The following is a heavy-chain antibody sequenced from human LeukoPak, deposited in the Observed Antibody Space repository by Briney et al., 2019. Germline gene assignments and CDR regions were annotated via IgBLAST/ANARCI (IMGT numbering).Heavy chain of an antibody. D-gene: IGHD3-9*01. Sequence: SQTLSLTCAISGDSVSSNSAAWNWIRQSPSRGLEWLGRTYYRSKWYNDYAVSVKSRITINPDTSKNQFSLQLNSVTPEDTAVYYCARGLNYYDILTGYVNWFDPWGQGTLVTVYS. CDR3: ARGLNYYDILTGYVNWFDP. J-gene: IGHJ5*02. CDR2: TYYRSKWYN. V-gene: IGHV6-1*01. CDR1: GDSVSSNSAA.